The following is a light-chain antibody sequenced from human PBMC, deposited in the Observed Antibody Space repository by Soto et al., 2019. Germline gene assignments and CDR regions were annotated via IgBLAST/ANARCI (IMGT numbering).Light chain of an antibody. CDR2: GIS. CDR3: QQYGNLPWT. Sequence: EIVLTQSPGTPSLSPGESVILSCRASQSVSGTYLAWYQQKPGQAPRLLMYGISSRATGIPDRFSGSGSGTDFTLTISRLEPEDFAVYFCQQYGNLPWTFGQGTKVEIK. CDR1: QSVSGTY. V-gene: IGKV3-20*01. J-gene: IGKJ1*01.